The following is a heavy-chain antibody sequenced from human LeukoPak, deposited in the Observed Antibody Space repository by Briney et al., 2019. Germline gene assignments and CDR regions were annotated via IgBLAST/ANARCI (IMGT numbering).Heavy chain of an antibody. V-gene: IGHV3-30*18. J-gene: IGHJ4*02. D-gene: IGHD2-21*01. CDR3: AKGLRRDGYSPLGY. CDR1: GFTFSSYG. CDR2: ISYDGSNK. Sequence: GGSLRLSCAASGFTFSSYGMHWVRQAPGKGLEWVAVISYDGSNKYYADSVKGRFTISRDNSKNTLYLQMNSLRAEDTAVYYCAKGLRRDGYSPLGYWGQGTLVTVSS.